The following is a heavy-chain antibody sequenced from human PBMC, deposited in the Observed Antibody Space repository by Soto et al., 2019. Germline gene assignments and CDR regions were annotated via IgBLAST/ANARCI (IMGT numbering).Heavy chain of an antibody. V-gene: IGHV4-34*01. CDR3: ARGEDYFDSSVYYYNQLRWFDP. CDR2: INHSGST. CDR1: GGSFSGYY. Sequence: PSETLSLTCAVYGGSFSGYYWTWIRQPPGTGLEWIGEINHSGSTNYNPSLKSRVTISVDKSKNQFSLKLSSVTAADTAVYYCARGEDYFDSSVYYYNQLRWFDPWGQGTRVTVSS. J-gene: IGHJ5*02. D-gene: IGHD3-22*01.